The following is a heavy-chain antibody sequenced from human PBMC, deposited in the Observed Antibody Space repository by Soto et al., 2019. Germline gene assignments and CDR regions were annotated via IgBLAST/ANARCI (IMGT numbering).Heavy chain of an antibody. Sequence: QVQLVQSGAEVKKPGASVKVSCKASGYTFASYAISWMRQAPGQWLEWMGWISAYNGNTNYAQKLQGRGTMTTDTSTSTAYMELRSLRSDDTAVHSCARDPPPPDYWGQGTLVTVSS. CDR1: GYTFASYA. V-gene: IGHV1-18*01. J-gene: IGHJ4*02. CDR3: ARDPPPPDY. CDR2: ISAYNGNT.